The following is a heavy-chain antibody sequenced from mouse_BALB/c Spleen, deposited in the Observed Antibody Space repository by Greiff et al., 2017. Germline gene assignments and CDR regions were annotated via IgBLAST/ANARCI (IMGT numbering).Heavy chain of an antibody. Sequence: DVMLVESGGGLVQPGGSRKLSCAASGFTFSSFGMHWVRQAPEKGLEWVAYISSGSSTIYYADTVKGRFTISRDNPKNTLFLQMTSLRSEDTAMYYCATYYRYDVGAMDYWGQGTSVTVSS. V-gene: IGHV5-17*02. J-gene: IGHJ4*01. CDR3: ATYYRYDVGAMDY. CDR1: GFTFSSFG. D-gene: IGHD2-14*01. CDR2: ISSGSSTI.